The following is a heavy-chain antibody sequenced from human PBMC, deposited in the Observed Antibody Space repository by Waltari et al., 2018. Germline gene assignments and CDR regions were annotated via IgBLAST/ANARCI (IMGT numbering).Heavy chain of an antibody. CDR1: GYSISSGYY. CDR2: LHHSGST. V-gene: IGHV4-38-2*01. D-gene: IGHD2-15*01. CDR3: ARAVRCSGGSCESHYMDV. J-gene: IGHJ6*03. Sequence: QVQLQESGPGLVKPSETLSLTCAVSGYSISSGYYWVWIRQPPGKGLEWIGSLHHSGSTDYNTSLRSRVTISVDTSKNQFSLKLSSVTAADTAVHYCARAVRCSGGSCESHYMDVWGKGTTVTVSS.